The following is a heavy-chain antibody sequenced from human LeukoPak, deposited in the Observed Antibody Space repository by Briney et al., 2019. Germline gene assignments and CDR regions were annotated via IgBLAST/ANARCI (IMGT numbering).Heavy chain of an antibody. CDR3: AREAYCSSTSCYRNSNYDDYYYYYYMDV. CDR2: INPNSGGT. CDR1: GYTFTGYY. V-gene: IGHV1-2*02. D-gene: IGHD2-2*01. Sequence: GASVKVSCKASGYTFTGYYMHWVRQAPGQGLEWMGWINPNSGGTNYAQKFQGRVTITTDESTSTAYMELSSLRSEDTAVYYCAREAYCSSTSCYRNSNYDDYYYYYYMDVWGKGTTVTVSS. J-gene: IGHJ6*03.